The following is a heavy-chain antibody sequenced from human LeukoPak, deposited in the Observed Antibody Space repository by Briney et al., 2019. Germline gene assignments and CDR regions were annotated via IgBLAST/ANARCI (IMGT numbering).Heavy chain of an antibody. V-gene: IGHV4-59*08. CDR1: GGSIGTYY. Sequence: SETLSLTCTVPGGSIGTYYWSWIRQSPGKGLEWIGYIYVTGSTRYNPYLQSRATISVDTPRNQFFLKMSSVTAADTAVYYCARHIGGGIEDMDVWGKGTKVTVSS. D-gene: IGHD3-16*02. CDR3: ARHIGGGIEDMDV. CDR2: IYVTGST. J-gene: IGHJ6*03.